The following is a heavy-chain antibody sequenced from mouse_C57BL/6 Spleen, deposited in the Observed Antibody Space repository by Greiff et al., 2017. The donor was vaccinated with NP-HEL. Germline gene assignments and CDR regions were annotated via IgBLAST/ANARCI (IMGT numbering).Heavy chain of an antibody. J-gene: IGHJ4*01. CDR1: GFTFSDFY. V-gene: IGHV7-1*01. CDR2: SRNKANDYTT. Sequence: EVQGVESGGGLVQSGRSLRLSCATSGFTFSDFYMEWVRQAPGKGLEWIAASRNKANDYTTEYSASVKGRFIVSRDTSQSILYLQMNALRAEDTAIYYCARDARQLRLGRAMDYWGQGTSVTVSS. D-gene: IGHD3-2*02. CDR3: ARDARQLRLGRAMDY.